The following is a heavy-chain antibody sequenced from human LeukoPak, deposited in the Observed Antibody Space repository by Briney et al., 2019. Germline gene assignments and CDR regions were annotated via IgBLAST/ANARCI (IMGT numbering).Heavy chain of an antibody. V-gene: IGHV3-30-3*01. J-gene: IGHJ4*02. Sequence: GRSLRLSCAASGFTFSGYAMHWVRQAPGKGLEWVAVISYDGTNKYYADSVKGRFTISRDNSKNTLYLQMNSLRAEDTAVYYCARETSSGWEFDYWGQGTLVTVSS. CDR3: ARETSSGWEFDY. D-gene: IGHD6-19*01. CDR1: GFTFSGYA. CDR2: ISYDGTNK.